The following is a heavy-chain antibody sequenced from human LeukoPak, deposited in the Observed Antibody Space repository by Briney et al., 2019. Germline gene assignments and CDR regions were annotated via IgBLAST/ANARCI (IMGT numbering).Heavy chain of an antibody. J-gene: IGHJ4*02. Sequence: GGSLRLSCAASGFTFSTYEMNWVRQAPGKGLEWVSYISSTGSNIYYADSVKGRFTISRDNAKNLLYLLMNSLRTEDTAVYYCAATYYYDGSGDYWGQGTLVTVSS. D-gene: IGHD3-22*01. CDR2: ISSTGSNI. CDR1: GFTFSTYE. V-gene: IGHV3-48*03. CDR3: AATYYYDGSGDY.